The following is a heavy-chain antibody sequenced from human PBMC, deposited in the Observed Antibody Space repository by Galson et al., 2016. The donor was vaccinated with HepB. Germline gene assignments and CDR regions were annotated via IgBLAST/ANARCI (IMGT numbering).Heavy chain of an antibody. J-gene: IGHJ4*02. V-gene: IGHV3-7*03. CDR3: ARDVNGGNFDW. CDR1: GFTFSTYW. CDR2: INQDESEK. Sequence: SLRLSCAASGFTFSTYWMSWLRLSPGKGLEWVGQINQDESEKYYADSVKGRFTISRDNAKSSLYLQMNFLRAEDTAVYYCARDVNGGNFDWWGQGTLVTVFS. D-gene: IGHD4-23*01.